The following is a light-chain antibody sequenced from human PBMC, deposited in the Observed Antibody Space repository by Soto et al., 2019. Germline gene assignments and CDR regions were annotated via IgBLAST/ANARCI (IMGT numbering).Light chain of an antibody. V-gene: IGKV3-20*01. CDR1: QSVDNNY. CDR2: GAS. J-gene: IGKJ1*01. Sequence: ENVLTQSPGTLSLSPGERVTLSCRASQSVDNNYLGWYQQRPGQAPRLLIHGASTRATGIPDRFSGSGSGTDFTLTINRLEPEDFAVYYCRQYGRAPWTFGQGTRVEIK. CDR3: RQYGRAPWT.